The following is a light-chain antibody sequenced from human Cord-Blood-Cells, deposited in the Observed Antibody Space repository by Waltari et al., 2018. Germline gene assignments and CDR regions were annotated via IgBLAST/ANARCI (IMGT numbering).Light chain of an antibody. Sequence: EIVLTQSPTTLSLSPGERATLSCRASQSVSSYLAWYQQKPGQAPRLLIYAASNRATGIPARFSGSGSVTDFTLTISSLEPEDFAVYYCQQRSNWPQITFGQGTRLEIK. V-gene: IGKV3-11*01. CDR3: QQRSNWPQIT. CDR2: AAS. J-gene: IGKJ5*01. CDR1: QSVSSY.